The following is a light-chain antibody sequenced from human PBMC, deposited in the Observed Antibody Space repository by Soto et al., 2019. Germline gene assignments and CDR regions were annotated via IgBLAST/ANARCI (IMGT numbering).Light chain of an antibody. CDR3: QQRSNWPVT. V-gene: IGKV3-11*01. J-gene: IGKJ1*01. Sequence: EIVLTQSPSTLALSPGERATLSCRASQSVSSYLAWYQQKPGQAPRLLIYDASNRATGIPARFSGSGSGTDFTLTISSLEPEDFEVYYCQQRSNWPVTFGQGTKVDIK. CDR2: DAS. CDR1: QSVSSY.